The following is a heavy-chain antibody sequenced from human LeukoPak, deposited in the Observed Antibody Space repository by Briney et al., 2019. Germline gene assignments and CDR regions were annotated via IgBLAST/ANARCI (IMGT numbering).Heavy chain of an antibody. J-gene: IGHJ4*02. CDR2: ISAYNGNT. CDR3: ARDDYGEHNFDY. CDR1: GYTFTIYG. D-gene: IGHD4-17*01. Sequence: ASVTVSCKASGYTFTIYGISWVRQAPGQGLEWMGWISAYNGNTNYAQKLQGRVTMTTDTSTSTAYMELRSLRSDDTAVYYCARDDYGEHNFDYWGQGTLVTVSS. V-gene: IGHV1-18*01.